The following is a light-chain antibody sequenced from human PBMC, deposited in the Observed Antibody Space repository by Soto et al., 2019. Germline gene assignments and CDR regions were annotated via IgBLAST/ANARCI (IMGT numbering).Light chain of an antibody. V-gene: IGLV1-40*01. Sequence: QSVLTQPPSVSGAPGQRVTISCTGSSSNIGAGYYVHWYQQLPGTAPKLLIYGNSNRPSGVPDRFSGSKSGTSASLAITGLQADDESDYYCQSSDRSLSGSVVFGGGTKLTVL. CDR3: QSSDRSLSGSVV. CDR2: GNS. J-gene: IGLJ2*01. CDR1: SSNIGAGYY.